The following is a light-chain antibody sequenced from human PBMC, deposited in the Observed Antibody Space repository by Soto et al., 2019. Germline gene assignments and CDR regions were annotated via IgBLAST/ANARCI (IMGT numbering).Light chain of an antibody. CDR2: EVY. CDR3: YSFTTSNTYV. J-gene: IGLJ1*01. Sequence: QSALTQPPSVSGSPGQSVTISCSGTSSDVGSYNHVSWYQQAPGTAPKVMIYEVYNRPSGVPDRFSGSKSGNTASLTISWLQPEDEADYYCYSFTTSNTYVFGTGTKVTV. CDR1: SSDVGSYNH. V-gene: IGLV2-18*02.